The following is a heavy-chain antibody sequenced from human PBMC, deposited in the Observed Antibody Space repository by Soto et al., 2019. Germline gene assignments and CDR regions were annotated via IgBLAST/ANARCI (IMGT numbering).Heavy chain of an antibody. J-gene: IGHJ6*03. D-gene: IGHD3-9*01. V-gene: IGHV4-31*03. CDR1: GGSISSGGYY. CDR3: ASGAYYDILTGYYNDYYYYYMDV. CDR2: IYYSGST. Sequence: SETLSLTCTVSGGSISSGGYYWSWIRQHPGKGLEWIGYIYYSGSTYYNPSLKSRVTVSVDTSKNQFSLKLSSVTAADTAVYYCASGAYYDILTGYYNDYYYYYMDVWGKGTTVTVSS.